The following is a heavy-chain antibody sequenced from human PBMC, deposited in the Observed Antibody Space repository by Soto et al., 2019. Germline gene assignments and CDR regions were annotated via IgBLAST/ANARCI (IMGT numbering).Heavy chain of an antibody. V-gene: IGHV3-64*07. J-gene: IGHJ5*02. Sequence: EVQLLESGGGLVQPGGSLRLSCSASGFIFRNYNMHWVRQAPGKGLEYVSGISSNGGSTFYADSVKGRFSISRDNSKNPLHLQLGSLSPVTVVTFSGARANSGRLETWGQGTLVAVSS. CDR1: GFIFRNYN. CDR2: ISSNGGST. CDR3: ARANSGRLET. D-gene: IGHD1-1*01.